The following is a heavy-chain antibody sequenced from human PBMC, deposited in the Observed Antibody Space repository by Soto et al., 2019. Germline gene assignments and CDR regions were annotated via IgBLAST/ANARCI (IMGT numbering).Heavy chain of an antibody. J-gene: IGHJ6*03. V-gene: IGHV4-59*08. CDR2: IYYSGST. CDR1: AASISSYY. Sequence: SETLSLTCTVSAASISSYYWSWIRQPPGKGLEWIGYIYYSGSTNYNPSLKSRVTMSVDTSKNQFSLKLTSVTAADTAVYYCARLRLWGVYYYMDVWGKGTTVTVSS. D-gene: IGHD3-16*01. CDR3: ARLRLWGVYYYMDV.